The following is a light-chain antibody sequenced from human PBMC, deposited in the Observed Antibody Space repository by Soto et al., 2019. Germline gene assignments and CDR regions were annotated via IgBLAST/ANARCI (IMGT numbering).Light chain of an antibody. CDR1: QSIINW. V-gene: IGKV1-5*01. Sequence: DVQMTQSPSTLSASVGGRVTITCRASQSIINWLAWYQQKPGKAPKLLIYGASSLESGVPSRFSGSGSGTEFTLTITNLQPDDFATYYCQQYDRFSGTFGQGTKVEIE. CDR2: GAS. J-gene: IGKJ1*01. CDR3: QQYDRFSGT.